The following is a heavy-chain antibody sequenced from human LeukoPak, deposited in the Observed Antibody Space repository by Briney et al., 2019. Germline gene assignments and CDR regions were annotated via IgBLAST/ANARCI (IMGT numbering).Heavy chain of an antibody. CDR3: AKDYYYGSGSYVLDY. CDR2: ISYDGSNK. Sequence: GGSLRLSCAASGFTFSNHGMHWVRQAPGKGLEWVAVISYDGSNKYYADSVKGRFTISRDNSKNTLYLQMNSLRAEDTAVYYCAKDYYYGSGSYVLDYWGQGTPVTVSS. CDR1: GFTFSNHG. J-gene: IGHJ4*02. D-gene: IGHD3-10*01. V-gene: IGHV3-30*18.